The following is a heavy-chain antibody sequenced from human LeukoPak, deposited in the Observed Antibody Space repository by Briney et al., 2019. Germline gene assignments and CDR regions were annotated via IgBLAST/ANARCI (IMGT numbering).Heavy chain of an antibody. CDR1: GFTFSSCD. CDR3: ARGGELGFDP. Sequence: GGSLRLSCEASGFTFSSCDMHWVRQGLGKGLEWVSGIATAGDTFYAGSVKGRFTISRENGKKSLYLQMNDLRAGDTAVYYCARGGELGFDPWGQGALVTVSS. D-gene: IGHD1-7*01. CDR2: IATAGDT. J-gene: IGHJ5*02. V-gene: IGHV3-13*01.